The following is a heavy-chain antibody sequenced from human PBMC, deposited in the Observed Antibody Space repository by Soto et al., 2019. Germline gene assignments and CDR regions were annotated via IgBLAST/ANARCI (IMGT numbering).Heavy chain of an antibody. CDR3: ARDHYDSSGYDAFDI. CDR1: GVTFSSYA. Sequence: SVKVSCKASGVTFSSYAISWVRQAPGQGLEWMGGIIPIFGTANYAQKFQGRVTITADKSTSTAYMELSSLRSEDTAVYYCARDHYDSSGYDAFDIWGQGTMVTVSS. CDR2: IIPIFGTA. D-gene: IGHD3-22*01. V-gene: IGHV1-69*06. J-gene: IGHJ3*02.